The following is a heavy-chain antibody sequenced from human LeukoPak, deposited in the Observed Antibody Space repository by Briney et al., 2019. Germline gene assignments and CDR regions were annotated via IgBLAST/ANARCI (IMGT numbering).Heavy chain of an antibody. CDR2: LNPNSGGT. D-gene: IGHD6-19*01. Sequence: ASVKVSCKASGYTFTGYYLHWVRQAPGQGLEWMGWLNPNSGGTKYAQKFQGRVTMTRDTSISTAYMELSRLRSDDTAVYYCARDSSGSFGDYWGQGTLVAVS. CDR1: GYTFTGYY. V-gene: IGHV1-2*02. CDR3: ARDSSGSFGDY. J-gene: IGHJ4*02.